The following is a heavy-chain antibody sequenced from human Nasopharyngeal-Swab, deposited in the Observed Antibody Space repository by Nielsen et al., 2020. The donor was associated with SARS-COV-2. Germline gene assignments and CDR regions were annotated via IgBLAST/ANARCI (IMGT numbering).Heavy chain of an antibody. CDR2: ISYDGSNK. V-gene: IGHV3-30*18. J-gene: IGHJ6*02. CDR1: GFTFSSYG. CDR3: AKEAGYYDILTGYYLSLGYGMDV. D-gene: IGHD3-9*01. Sequence: GESLKISCAASGFTFSSYGMHWVRQAPGKGLEWVAVISYDGSNKYYADSVKGRFTISRDSSKNTLYLQMNSLRAEDTAVYYCAKEAGYYDILTGYYLSLGYGMDVWGQGTTVTVSS.